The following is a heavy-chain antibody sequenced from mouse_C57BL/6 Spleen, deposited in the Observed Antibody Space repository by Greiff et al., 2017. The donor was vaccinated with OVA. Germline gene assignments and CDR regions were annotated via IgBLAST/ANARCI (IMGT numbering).Heavy chain of an antibody. V-gene: IGHV1-53*01. CDR1: GYTFTSYW. CDR3: ARYDYGATGFAY. Sequence: VQLQQSGTELVKPGASVKLSCKASGYTFTSYWMHWVKQRPGQGLEWIGNINPSNGGTNYNEKFKSKATLTVDKSSSTAYMQLSSLTSEDSAVYYCARYDYGATGFAYWGQGTLVTVSA. J-gene: IGHJ3*01. D-gene: IGHD2-4*01. CDR2: INPSNGGT.